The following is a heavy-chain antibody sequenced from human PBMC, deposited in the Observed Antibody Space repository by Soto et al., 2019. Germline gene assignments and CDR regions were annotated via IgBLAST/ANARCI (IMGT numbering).Heavy chain of an antibody. CDR1: GGSISSGGYY. Sequence: QVQLQESGPGLVKPSQTLSLTCTVSGGSISSGGYYWSWIRQHPGKGLECSGYIYYRGSTYDNPSLKSRATIPVDTSKNQFSLNLSSVTAADTAVYYCARVLRGSSFDYWGQGTLVTVSS. CDR2: IYYRGST. J-gene: IGHJ4*02. D-gene: IGHD6-6*01. V-gene: IGHV4-31*03. CDR3: ARVLRGSSFDY.